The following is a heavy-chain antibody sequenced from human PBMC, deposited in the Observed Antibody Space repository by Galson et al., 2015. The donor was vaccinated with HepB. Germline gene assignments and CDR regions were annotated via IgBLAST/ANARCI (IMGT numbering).Heavy chain of an antibody. V-gene: IGHV3-53*04. CDR1: GFTVYSNY. CDR3: ARGGYTSSPKYAFDI. J-gene: IGHJ3*02. Sequence: SLRLSCAASGFTVYSNYMSWVRQAPGKGLEWVSVIYSGETGSTHYADPVKGRFTISRHDSKNTLFLQMNSLRAEDTAVYYCARGGYTSSPKYAFDIWGQGTLVTVSS. D-gene: IGHD6-13*01. CDR2: IYSGETGST.